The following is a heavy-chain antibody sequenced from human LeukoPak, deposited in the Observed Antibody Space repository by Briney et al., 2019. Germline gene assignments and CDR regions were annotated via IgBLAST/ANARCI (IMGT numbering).Heavy chain of an antibody. CDR2: IYHTGSA. V-gene: IGHV4-38-2*02. Sequence: PSETLSLTCNVSGGAISSGYYWGWIRQPPGKGLEWIGNIYHTGSANYNPSLARRVTMSVDKSKNQFSLRLSSVTAADTAVYYCARHGGETIVATVLHAFDIWGQGAMVTVS. D-gene: IGHD5-12*01. CDR3: ARHGGETIVATVLHAFDI. J-gene: IGHJ3*02. CDR1: GGAISSGYY.